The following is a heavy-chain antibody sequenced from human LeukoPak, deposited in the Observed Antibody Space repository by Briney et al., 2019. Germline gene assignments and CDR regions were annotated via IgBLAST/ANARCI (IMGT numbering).Heavy chain of an antibody. CDR3: ARVIEQNYYYYGMDV. V-gene: IGHV1-69*13. CDR1: GYTFTSYG. J-gene: IGHJ6*02. Sequence: ASVKVSCKASGYTFTSYGISWVRQAPGQGLEWMGGIIPIFGTANYAQKFQGRVTITADESTSTAYMELSSLRSEDTAVYYCARVIEQNYYYYGMDVWGQGTTVTVSS. D-gene: IGHD3-16*02. CDR2: IIPIFGTA.